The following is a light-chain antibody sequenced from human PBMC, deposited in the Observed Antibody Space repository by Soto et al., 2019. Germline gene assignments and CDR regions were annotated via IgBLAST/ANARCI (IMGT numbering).Light chain of an antibody. J-gene: IGLJ2*01. V-gene: IGLV2-14*01. CDR1: SSDVGGYNY. CDR3: SSYTSSSTPV. Sequence: QSALTQPASVSGSPGQSITISCTGTSSDVGGYNYVSWYQQHPGKAPKLMIYDVSNRPSGVSNRFSGSKSGNTASLTISGLQAEDDADYYCSSYTSSSTPVFGLGTKLIVL. CDR2: DVS.